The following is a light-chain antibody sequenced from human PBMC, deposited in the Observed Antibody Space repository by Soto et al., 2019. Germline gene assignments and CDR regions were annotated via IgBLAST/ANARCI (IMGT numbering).Light chain of an antibody. CDR2: KAS. CDR3: QHYNSYSEA. V-gene: IGKV1-5*03. J-gene: IGKJ1*01. Sequence: DIQMTQSPSTLSGSVGDRVTITCRASQTISSWLAWYQQKPGKAPKPLIYKASTLKSGVPSRFSGSGSGTEFTLTISSLQPDDFATYYCQHYNSYSEAFSQGTKVELK. CDR1: QTISSW.